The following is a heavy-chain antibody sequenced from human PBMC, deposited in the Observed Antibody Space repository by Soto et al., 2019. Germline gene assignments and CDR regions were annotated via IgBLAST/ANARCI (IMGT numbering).Heavy chain of an antibody. V-gene: IGHV4-59*08. J-gene: IGHJ5*02. D-gene: IGHD2-15*01. CDR2: IYHSGST. CDR1: GGSISSYY. Sequence: QVQLQESGPGLVKPSETLSLTCTVSGGSISSYYWSWIRQPPGKGLEWIGCIYHSGSTYYNPALKSGVTISLDTSKNQSSLTLGSVTAADTAVYYWARYCSGGSCSLDPWGRGTLVTVSS. CDR3: ARYCSGGSCSLDP.